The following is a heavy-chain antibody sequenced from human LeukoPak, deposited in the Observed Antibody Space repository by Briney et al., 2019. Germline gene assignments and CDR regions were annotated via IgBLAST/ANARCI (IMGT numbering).Heavy chain of an antibody. V-gene: IGHV3-13*01. CDR3: ARGTYSGSYYYYGMDV. CDR1: GFTFSSYD. CDR2: IGTAGDT. J-gene: IGHJ6*02. Sequence: GGSLRLSCPASGFTFSSYDMHWVRQATGKGLEWVSAIGTAGDTYYPGSVKGRFTISRENAKNSLYLQMNSLRAGDTAVYYCARGTYSGSYYYYGMDVWGQGTTVTVSS. D-gene: IGHD1-26*01.